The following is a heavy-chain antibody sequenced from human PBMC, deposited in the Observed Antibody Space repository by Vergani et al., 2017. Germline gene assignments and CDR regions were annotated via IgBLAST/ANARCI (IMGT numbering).Heavy chain of an antibody. CDR2: INPNSGGT. Sequence: QVQLVQSGAEVKKPGASVKVSCKASGYTFAGSNIHWVRQPPGQGLELMGWINPNSGGTNYAQKFQGRVTMTRDTSINTAYMERSRRRSDDTGVDYWAGGWSGYSTSWFFEYWDQGTLVTVSS. CDR3: AGGWSGYSTSWFFEY. D-gene: IGHD6-13*01. CDR1: GYTFAGSN. J-gene: IGHJ4*02. V-gene: IGHV1-2*02.